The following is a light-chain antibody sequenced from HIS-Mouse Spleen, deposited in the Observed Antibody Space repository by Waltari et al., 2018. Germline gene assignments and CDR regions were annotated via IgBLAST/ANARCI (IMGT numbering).Light chain of an antibody. V-gene: IGLV1-44*01. CDR1: RSNIGSNP. J-gene: IGLJ1*01. CDR2: SNN. Sequence: QSVLTQLPSASGTPGQRVTISCSGSRSNIGSNPVNWYQQLPGTAPKLLIYSNNQRPSGVPDRFSGSKSGTSASLAISGLQSEDEADYYCAAWDDSLNGYVFGTGTKVTVL. CDR3: AAWDDSLNGYV.